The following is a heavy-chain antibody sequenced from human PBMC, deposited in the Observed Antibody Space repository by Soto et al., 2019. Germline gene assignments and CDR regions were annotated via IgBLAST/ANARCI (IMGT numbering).Heavy chain of an antibody. CDR3: ASARPTVNTFDY. CDR1: GGSISSSSYY. Sequence: SETLSLTCTVSGGSISSSSYYWGWIRQPPGKGLEWIGSIYYSGSTYYNPSLKSRVTISVDTSKNQFSLKLSSVTAADTAVYYCASARPTVNTFDYCGQGPLVTVSS. CDR2: IYYSGST. V-gene: IGHV4-39*01. J-gene: IGHJ4*02. D-gene: IGHD4-17*01.